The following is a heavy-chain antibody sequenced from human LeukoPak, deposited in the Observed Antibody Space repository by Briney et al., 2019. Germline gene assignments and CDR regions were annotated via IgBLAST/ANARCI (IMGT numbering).Heavy chain of an antibody. Sequence: SVKVSCKASGGTFSSYAISWVRQAPGQGLEWMGGIIPIFGTANYAQKFQGRVTITADESASTAHMELSSLRSEDTAVYYCARYGSGSFKNYWFDPWGRGTLVTVSS. D-gene: IGHD3-10*01. V-gene: IGHV1-69*13. J-gene: IGHJ5*02. CDR3: ARYGSGSFKNYWFDP. CDR2: IIPIFGTA. CDR1: GGTFSSYA.